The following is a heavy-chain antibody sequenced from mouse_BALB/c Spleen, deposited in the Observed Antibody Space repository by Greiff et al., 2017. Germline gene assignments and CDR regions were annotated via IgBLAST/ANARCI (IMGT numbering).Heavy chain of an antibody. Sequence: EVKLMESGGGLVKPGGSLKLSCAASGFTFSSYTMSWVRQTPEKRLEWVATISSGGSYTYYPDSVKGRFTISRDNAKNTLYLQMSSLKSEDTAMYYCTRGGYYGSSHWYFDVWGAGTTVTVSS. CDR1: GFTFSSYT. CDR3: TRGGYYGSSHWYFDV. J-gene: IGHJ1*01. V-gene: IGHV5-6-4*01. D-gene: IGHD1-1*01. CDR2: ISSGGSYT.